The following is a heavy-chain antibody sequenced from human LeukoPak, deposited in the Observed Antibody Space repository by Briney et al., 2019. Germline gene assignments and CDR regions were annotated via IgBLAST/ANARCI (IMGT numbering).Heavy chain of an antibody. D-gene: IGHD6-13*01. Sequence: SETLSLTCTVSGGSISGYYWSWIRQPPGKGLEWIGYIYYSGSTNYNPSLKSRVTISVDTSKNQFSLKLSSVTAADTAVYYCARVAIGAAGYQLFDYWGQGTLVTVSS. CDR3: ARVAIGAAGYQLFDY. J-gene: IGHJ4*02. V-gene: IGHV4-59*01. CDR1: GGSISGYY. CDR2: IYYSGST.